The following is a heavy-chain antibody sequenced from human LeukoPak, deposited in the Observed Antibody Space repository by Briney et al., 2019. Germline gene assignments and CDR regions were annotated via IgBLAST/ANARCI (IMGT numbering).Heavy chain of an antibody. CDR3: AREVAGTIYGDY. D-gene: IGHD6-19*01. Sequence: ASVKVSCKASGYIFTAYFIHWVRQAPGQGLEWMGWINPNGGGTNYAQKFQARVTLTRDTSISTAYMELSSLGSDDAAVYYCAREVAGTIYGDYWGQGTLVSVSS. CDR2: INPNGGGT. V-gene: IGHV1-2*02. J-gene: IGHJ4*02. CDR1: GYIFTAYF.